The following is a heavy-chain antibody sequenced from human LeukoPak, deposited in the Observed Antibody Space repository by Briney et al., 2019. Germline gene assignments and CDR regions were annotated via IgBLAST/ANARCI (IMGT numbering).Heavy chain of an antibody. CDR3: ARARLGYGDTVDY. CDR1: GFTLSSYW. CDR2: ISSDGSST. J-gene: IGHJ4*02. Sequence: GGPLRLSCAASGFTLSSYWMHWVRQAPGKGLVWVSRISSDGSSTSYADSVKGRFTISRDNAKNTLYLQINSLSAEDTAVYYCARARLGYGDTVDYWGQGTLVTVSS. V-gene: IGHV3-74*01. D-gene: IGHD4-17*01.